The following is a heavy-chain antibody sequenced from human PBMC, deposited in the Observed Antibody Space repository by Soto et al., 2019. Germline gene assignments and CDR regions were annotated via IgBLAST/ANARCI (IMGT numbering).Heavy chain of an antibody. J-gene: IGHJ4*02. CDR1: GYTFTSYY. D-gene: IGHD2-15*01. CDR3: ARADLRVVAATRGLDY. CDR2: INPSGGST. Sequence: ASVKVSCKASGYTFTSYYMHWVRQAPGQGLEWMGIINPSGGSTSYAQKFQGRVTMTRDTSTSTVYMELSSLRSEDTAVYYCARADLRVVAATRGLDYWGQGTLVTVSS. V-gene: IGHV1-46*03.